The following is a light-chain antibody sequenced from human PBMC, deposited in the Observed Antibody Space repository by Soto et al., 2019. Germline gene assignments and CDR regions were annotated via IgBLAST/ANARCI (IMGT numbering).Light chain of an antibody. V-gene: IGLV2-14*01. CDR2: EVS. J-gene: IGLJ1*01. Sequence: QSALTQPASVSGSPGQSITISCTGTSSDVGGYHYVSWYQQHPGKAPELMIYEVSNRPSGVSNRFSGSKSGNTASLTISGLQAEDEADYYCSSYTSSSPYVFGTGTQLTVL. CDR3: SSYTSSSPYV. CDR1: SSDVGGYHY.